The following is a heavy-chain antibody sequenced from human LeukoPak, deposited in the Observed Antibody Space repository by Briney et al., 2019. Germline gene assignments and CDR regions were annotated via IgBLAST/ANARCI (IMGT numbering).Heavy chain of an antibody. J-gene: IGHJ6*02. CDR3: ARVHYYDSSGYYYGPARYGMDV. D-gene: IGHD3-22*01. Sequence: SETLSLTCTVSGGSISSYYWSWIRQPPGKGLEWIGYIYYSGSTNYNPSLKSRVTISVDTSKNQFSLKLSSVTAADTAVYYCARVHYYDSSGYYYGPARYGMDVWGQGTTVTVSS. CDR1: GGSISSYY. CDR2: IYYSGST. V-gene: IGHV4-59*08.